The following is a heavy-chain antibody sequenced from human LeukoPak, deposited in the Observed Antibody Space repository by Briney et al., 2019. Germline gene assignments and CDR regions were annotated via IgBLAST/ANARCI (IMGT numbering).Heavy chain of an antibody. J-gene: IGHJ4*02. Sequence: GSLRLSCAASGFTFSSYAMSWVRQAPGKGLEWVSAISGSGGSTYYADSVKGRFTISRDNSKNTLYLQMNSLRAEDTAVYYCAKDTLGYCSGGSCYLFDYWGQGTLVTVSS. CDR2: ISGSGGST. CDR1: GFTFSSYA. V-gene: IGHV3-23*01. D-gene: IGHD2-15*01. CDR3: AKDTLGYCSGGSCYLFDY.